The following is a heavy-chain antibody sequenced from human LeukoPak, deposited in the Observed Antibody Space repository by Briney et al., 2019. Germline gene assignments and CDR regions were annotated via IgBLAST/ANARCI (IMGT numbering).Heavy chain of an antibody. CDR2: IYHGGST. Sequence: SETLSLTCAVSGYSISSGYYWGWIRQPPGKGLEWSGSIYHGGSTYYNPSLQSRVTISVDTSKNQFSLKLSSVTAADTAVYYCARAPGGYYFDSWGQGTLVTVSS. D-gene: IGHD3-10*01. V-gene: IGHV4-38-2*01. CDR3: ARAPGGYYFDS. CDR1: GYSISSGYY. J-gene: IGHJ4*02.